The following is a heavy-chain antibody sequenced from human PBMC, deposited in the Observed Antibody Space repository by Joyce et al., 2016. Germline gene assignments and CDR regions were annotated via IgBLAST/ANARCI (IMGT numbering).Heavy chain of an antibody. V-gene: IGHV1-18*01. CDR2: ISACTSHK. D-gene: IGHD2-15*01. J-gene: IGHJ4*02. CDR3: AGDGGGGSKGIDY. CDR1: GYTFTRSG. Sequence: QVQLVQSGAEVRKPRASVKVSCKSSGYTFTRSGISWVRQDPGQGLDWIGWISACTSHKNDAQKLQGRVTMSTDTSTSTADMELSSLRSDDTAVYYCAGDGGGGSKGIDYWGQGTLVTVSS.